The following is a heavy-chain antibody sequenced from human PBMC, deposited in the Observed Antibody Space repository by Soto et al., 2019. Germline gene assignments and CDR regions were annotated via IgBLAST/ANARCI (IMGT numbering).Heavy chain of an antibody. J-gene: IGHJ6*02. CDR1: GGTFSSYA. Sequence: SVEVSCKXSGGTFSSYAISWVRQAPGQGLEWMGGIIPIFGTANYAQKFQGRVTITADESTSTAYMELSSLRSEDTAVYYCARDSVESDGHYYYGMDVWGQGTTVTVSS. CDR2: IIPIFGTA. V-gene: IGHV1-69*13. CDR3: ARDSVESDGHYYYGMDV. D-gene: IGHD2-15*01.